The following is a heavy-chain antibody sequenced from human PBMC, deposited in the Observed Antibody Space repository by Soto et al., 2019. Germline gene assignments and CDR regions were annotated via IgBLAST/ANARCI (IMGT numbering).Heavy chain of an antibody. V-gene: IGHV4-31*03. CDR3: ARDAGTRGGWFDP. Sequence: ASETLSLTCTVSGGSISSGGYYWSWIRQHPGKGLEWIGYIYYSGSTYYNPSLKSRVTISVDTSKNQFSLKLSSVTAADTAVYYCARDAGTRGGWFDPWGQGTLVTVSS. CDR1: GGSISSGGYY. CDR2: IYYSGST. D-gene: IGHD1-1*01. J-gene: IGHJ5*02.